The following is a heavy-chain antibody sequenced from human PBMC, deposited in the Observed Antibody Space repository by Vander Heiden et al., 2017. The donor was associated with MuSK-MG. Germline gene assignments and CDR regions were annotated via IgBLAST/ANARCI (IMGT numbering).Heavy chain of an antibody. CDR1: GGTFSSYA. V-gene: IGHV1-69*01. Sequence: QVQLVQSGAEVKKPGSSVKVSCKASGGTFSSYAISWVRQAHGQGLEWMGGIIPIFGTANYAQKFQGRVTITADESTSTAYMELSSLRSEDTAVYYCARGGVVVVPAAPGAYYYYGMDVWGQGTTVTVSS. CDR2: IIPIFGTA. D-gene: IGHD2-2*01. J-gene: IGHJ6*02. CDR3: ARGGVVVVPAAPGAYYYYGMDV.